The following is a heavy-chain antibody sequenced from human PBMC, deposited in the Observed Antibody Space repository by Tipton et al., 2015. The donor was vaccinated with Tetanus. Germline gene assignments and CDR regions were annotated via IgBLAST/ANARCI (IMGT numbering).Heavy chain of an antibody. J-gene: IGHJ6*02. CDR1: GYTFTSYA. D-gene: IGHD2-15*01. V-gene: IGHV1-18*01. CDR3: ARTLRSYYYYYGMDV. CDR2: ISAYNGNT. Sequence: QSGAEVKKPGASVKVSCKASGYTFTSYAMNWVRQAPGQGLEWMGWISAYNGNTNYAQKLQGRVTMTTDTSTSTAYMELRSLRSDDTAVYYCARTLRSYYYYYGMDVWGQGTTVTVSS.